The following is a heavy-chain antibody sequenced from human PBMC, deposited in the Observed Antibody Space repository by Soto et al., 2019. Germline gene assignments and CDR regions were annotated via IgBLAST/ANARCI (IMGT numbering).Heavy chain of an antibody. CDR1: GSTFTTFG. J-gene: IGHJ1*01. V-gene: IGHV1-18*01. CDR3: ARQNAEYFQN. Sequence: QVQLVQSGVEVKKPGASVKVSCKASGSTFTTFGITWVRQAPGQGLQWMGWINAFNGNTNYAQKLQGRVTMTTDTSTSTAYMELRRLRSDDTDVYYCARQNAEYFQNWGQGTLVTVS. CDR2: INAFNGNT.